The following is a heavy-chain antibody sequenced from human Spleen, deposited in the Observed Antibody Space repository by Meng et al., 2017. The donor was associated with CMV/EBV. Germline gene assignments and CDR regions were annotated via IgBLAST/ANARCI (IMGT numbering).Heavy chain of an antibody. Sequence: SETLSLTCTVSGGSISSSSYYWGWIRQPPGKGLEWIGSIYYSGSTYYNPSLKSRVTISVDTSKNQFSLKLTSVTAADTAVYYCARDPLTPHASYWGQGTLVTVSS. CDR2: IYYSGST. D-gene: IGHD2-15*01. V-gene: IGHV4-39*07. CDR1: GGSISSSSYY. J-gene: IGHJ4*02. CDR3: ARDPLTPHASY.